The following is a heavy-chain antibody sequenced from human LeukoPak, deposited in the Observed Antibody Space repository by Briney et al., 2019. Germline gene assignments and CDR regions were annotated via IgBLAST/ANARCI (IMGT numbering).Heavy chain of an antibody. CDR2: ISSSGSTI. V-gene: IGHV3-48*04. D-gene: IGHD3-16*01. J-gene: IGHJ4*02. CDR1: GFTFSSYS. Sequence: GGSLRLSCAASGFTFSSYSMNWIHQAPGKGLEWVSYISSSGSTIYYADSVKGRFTISRDNAKNSLYLQMNSLRAEDTAVYYCARDPGPWSRVGFGYFDYWGQGTLVTVSS. CDR3: ARDPGPWSRVGFGYFDY.